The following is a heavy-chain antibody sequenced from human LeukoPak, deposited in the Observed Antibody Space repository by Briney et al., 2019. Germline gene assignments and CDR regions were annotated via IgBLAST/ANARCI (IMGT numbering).Heavy chain of an antibody. V-gene: IGHV3-43*02. CDR3: AKSGPERLVLAY. D-gene: IGHD6-13*01. CDR1: GFTFDDYA. J-gene: IGHJ4*02. Sequence: GGSLRLSCAASGFTFDDYAMHWVRQAPGKGLEWVSLISGDGGSAYYADSVKGRFTISRDNCKNSLYLQMNSLRTADTALYYCAKSGPERLVLAYWGQGTLVTVSS. CDR2: ISGDGGSA.